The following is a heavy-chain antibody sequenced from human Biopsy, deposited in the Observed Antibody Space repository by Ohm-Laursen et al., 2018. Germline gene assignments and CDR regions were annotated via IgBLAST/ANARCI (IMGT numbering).Heavy chain of an antibody. CDR2: INPKNGDT. Sequence: ASVKVSCKASGYIFTGYYIHWVRQAPGQGLEWMGYINPKNGDTNYEQKFRGRVTVTRDTSINTLYVDLSRLTPDDTAVYYCARESNPKRLGDWGQGTLVTVSS. D-gene: IGHD3-16*01. J-gene: IGHJ4*02. CDR3: ARESNPKRLGD. V-gene: IGHV1-2*02. CDR1: GYIFTGYY.